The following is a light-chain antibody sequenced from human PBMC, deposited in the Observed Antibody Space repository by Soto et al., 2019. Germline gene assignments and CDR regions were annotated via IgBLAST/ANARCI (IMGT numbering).Light chain of an antibody. CDR3: SSYTTSSTYV. V-gene: IGLV2-18*02. CDR1: SSDVGSYNR. Sequence: QSVLTQPPSVSGSPGQSVAISCTGTSSDVGSYNRVSWYQQSPGTAPKLMIYDVSNRPSGVPGRFSGSKSGNTASLTISGLQAEDESDYYCSSYTTSSTYVFGTGTKVTVL. J-gene: IGLJ1*01. CDR2: DVS.